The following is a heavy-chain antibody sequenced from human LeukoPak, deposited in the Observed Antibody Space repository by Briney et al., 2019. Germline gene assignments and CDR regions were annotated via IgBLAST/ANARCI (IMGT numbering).Heavy chain of an antibody. V-gene: IGHV3-53*01. CDR2: IYSGGST. CDR1: GFTVSSNY. J-gene: IGHJ3*02. Sequence: GGSLRLSRAASGFTVSSNYMSWVRQAPGKGLEWVSVIYSGGSTYYADSVKGQFTISRDNSKNTLYLQMNSLRAEDTAVYYCARDYYDSSGYYLGAFDIWGQGTMVTVSS. CDR3: ARDYYDSSGYYLGAFDI. D-gene: IGHD3-22*01.